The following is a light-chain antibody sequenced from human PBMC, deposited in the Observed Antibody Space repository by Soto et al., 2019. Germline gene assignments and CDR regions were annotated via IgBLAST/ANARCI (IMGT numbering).Light chain of an antibody. CDR3: QQANSFPQT. Sequence: IQMTQSPSSVSASVGDRVTMTCRASQGISSWLVWYQQKAGKAPKLLIYAASKLQSGVPSRFSGSGSGTDFTLTISSLQPEDSATYYCQQANSFPQTFGQGTKVEIK. CDR2: AAS. CDR1: QGISSW. V-gene: IGKV1-12*01. J-gene: IGKJ1*01.